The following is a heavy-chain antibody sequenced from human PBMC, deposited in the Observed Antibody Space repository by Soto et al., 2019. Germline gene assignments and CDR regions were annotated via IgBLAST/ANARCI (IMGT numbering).Heavy chain of an antibody. J-gene: IGHJ1*01. CDR1: GYTFTSYA. CDR3: ARSANYGGNSVHFQH. V-gene: IGHV1-3*01. D-gene: IGHD4-17*01. CDR2: INAGNGNT. Sequence: GESLKISCKASGYTFTSYAMHWVRQAPGQRLEWMGWINAGNGNTKYSQKFQGRVTITRDTSASTAYMELSSLRSEDTAVYYCARSANYGGNSVHFQHWGQGTLVTVSS.